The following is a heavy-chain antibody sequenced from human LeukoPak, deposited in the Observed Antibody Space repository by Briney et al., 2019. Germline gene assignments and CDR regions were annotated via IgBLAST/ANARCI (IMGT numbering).Heavy chain of an antibody. D-gene: IGHD4-11*01. CDR1: GFIFSSYS. J-gene: IGHJ6*02. Sequence: GGSLRLSCAASGFIFSSYSMNWVRQAPGKGLEWVSSISNSGIHMFYADSVKGRFTMSRDNGKNSLFLQMNSLRADDTAVYFCARHMTPEGTPPYSYGMTVWSQGTTVTVSS. CDR2: ISNSGIHM. V-gene: IGHV3-21*01. CDR3: ARHMTPEGTPPYSYGMTV.